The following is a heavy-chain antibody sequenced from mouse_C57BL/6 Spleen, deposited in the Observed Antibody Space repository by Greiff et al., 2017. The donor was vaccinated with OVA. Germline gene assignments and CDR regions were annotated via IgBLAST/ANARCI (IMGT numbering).Heavy chain of an antibody. J-gene: IGHJ2*01. Sequence: EVKLVESGGDLVKPGGSLKLSCAASGFTFSSYGMSWVRQTPDKRLEWVATISSGGSYTYYPDSVKGRFTISRDNAKNNLYLQMSHLKSEDTAMYYCARGLVSYYFDYWGQGTTLTVSS. V-gene: IGHV5-6*02. CDR3: ARGLVSYYFDY. CDR2: ISSGGSYT. D-gene: IGHD2-2*01. CDR1: GFTFSSYG.